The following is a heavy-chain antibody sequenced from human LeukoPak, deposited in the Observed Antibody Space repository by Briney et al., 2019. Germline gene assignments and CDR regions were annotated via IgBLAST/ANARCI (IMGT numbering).Heavy chain of an antibody. J-gene: IGHJ2*01. CDR1: GFTFDDYA. D-gene: IGHD5-12*01. CDR3: AKDGSGYDYVRYFDL. V-gene: IGHV3-9*01. CDR2: ISWNSGSI. Sequence: PGGSLRLSCAASGFTFDDYAMHWVRQAPGKGLEWVSGISWNSGSIGYADSVKGRFTISRDNAKNSLYLQMNSLRAEDTALYYCAKDGSGYDYVRYFDLWGRGTLVTVSS.